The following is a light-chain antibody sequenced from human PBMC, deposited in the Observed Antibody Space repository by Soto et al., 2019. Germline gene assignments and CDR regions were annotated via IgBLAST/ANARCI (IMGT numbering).Light chain of an antibody. CDR2: AAS. CDR3: QHYYSYPEA. V-gene: IGKV1-9*01. Sequence: DIRVTQSPPFLSASSGDRVTITCRASQTISTYIAWYQQKPGKAPKLLIYAASTLQSGVASRFSGSGSGTEFTLTISSLQPDDFATYYCQHYYSYPEAFGQGTKVDIK. CDR1: QTISTY. J-gene: IGKJ1*01.